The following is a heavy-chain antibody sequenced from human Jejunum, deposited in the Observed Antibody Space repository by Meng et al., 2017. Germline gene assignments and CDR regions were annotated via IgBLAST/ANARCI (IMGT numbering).Heavy chain of an antibody. CDR3: ARDYSGTSYRYSDY. Sequence: QVQLVQSGAEVKNPGASVKVSCKTSGYTFTSYGISWVRQAPGQGLEWMGWISVYHGNTNYAQKLQDRVTMTTDTSTSTAYMELRSLRSDDTAVYFCARDYSGTSYRYSDYWGQGTLVTVSS. D-gene: IGHD1-26*01. CDR2: ISVYHGNT. V-gene: IGHV1-18*01. CDR1: GYTFTSYG. J-gene: IGHJ4*02.